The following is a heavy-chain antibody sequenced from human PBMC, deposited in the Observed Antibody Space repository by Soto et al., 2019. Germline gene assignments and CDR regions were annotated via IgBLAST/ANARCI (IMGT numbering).Heavy chain of an antibody. D-gene: IGHD3-16*01. CDR2: ISSTSNSI. Sequence: EVQLVESGGGLVQPGGSLRLSCAASGFTFSSYSMNWVRQAPGKGLEWLSYISSTSNSIYYADSVKGRFTISRDNGKNSLYLQMNSLRDEDTAVYYCASKGEPYFSYGMDVWGQGTTVTVSS. V-gene: IGHV3-48*02. CDR1: GFTFSSYS. J-gene: IGHJ6*02. CDR3: ASKGEPYFSYGMDV.